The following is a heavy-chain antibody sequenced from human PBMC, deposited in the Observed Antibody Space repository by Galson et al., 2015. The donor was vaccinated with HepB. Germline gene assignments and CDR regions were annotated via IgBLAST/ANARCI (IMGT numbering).Heavy chain of an antibody. D-gene: IGHD3-3*01. V-gene: IGHV1-3*01. CDR2: INAGNGNT. J-gene: IGHJ4*02. CDR3: ARGFGTGGANYDFWSGYYAPFDY. CDR1: GGTFSTHA. Sequence: SVKVSCKASGGTFSTHAMHWVRQAPGQRLEWMGGINAGNGNTKYSQKFQGRVTITRDTSASTAYMELSSLRSEDTAVYYCARGFGTGGANYDFWSGYYAPFDYWGQGTLVTVSS.